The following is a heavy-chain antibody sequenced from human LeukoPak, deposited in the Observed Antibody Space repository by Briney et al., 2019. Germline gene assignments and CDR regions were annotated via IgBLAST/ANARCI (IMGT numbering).Heavy chain of an antibody. CDR1: GFTFSSYA. CDR2: ISYDGSNK. Sequence: GGSLRLSCAASGFTFSSYAMHWVRQAPGKGLEWVAVISYDGSNKYYADSVKGRFTISRDNSKNTLYLQMNSLRAEDTAVYYCARGGDYYYDSSGPFDYWGQGTLVTVSS. CDR3: ARGGDYYYDSSGPFDY. J-gene: IGHJ4*02. V-gene: IGHV3-30-3*01. D-gene: IGHD3-22*01.